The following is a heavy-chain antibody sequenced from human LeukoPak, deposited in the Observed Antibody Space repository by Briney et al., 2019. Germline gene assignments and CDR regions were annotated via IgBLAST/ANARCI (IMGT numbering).Heavy chain of an antibody. D-gene: IGHD1-26*01. CDR3: VRYIVGATDY. CDR1: GGSISSSSYY. J-gene: IGHJ4*02. CDR2: IYYSGST. Sequence: SETLSLSCTVSGGSISSSSYYWGWIRQPPGKGLEWIGSIYYSGSTYYNPSLKSRVTISVDTSKNQFSLNLFSVTAADTAVYYCVRYIVGATDYWGQGTLVTVSS. V-gene: IGHV4-39*01.